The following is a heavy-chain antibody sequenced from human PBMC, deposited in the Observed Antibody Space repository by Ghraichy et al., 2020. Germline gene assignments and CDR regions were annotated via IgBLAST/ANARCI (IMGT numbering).Heavy chain of an antibody. V-gene: IGHV3-7*05. J-gene: IGHJ4*02. CDR2: IKQDGSET. CDR3: ARDPGYSSSWYYFDY. D-gene: IGHD6-13*01. CDR1: GFTFGTYW. Sequence: GGSLRLSCAASGFTFGTYWMSWVRQAPGKGLEWVANIKQDGSETYYVDSVKGRFTISRDNAKKSLFLLMNSLRAEDTAVYYCARDPGYSSSWYYFDYWGQGTLVTVSS.